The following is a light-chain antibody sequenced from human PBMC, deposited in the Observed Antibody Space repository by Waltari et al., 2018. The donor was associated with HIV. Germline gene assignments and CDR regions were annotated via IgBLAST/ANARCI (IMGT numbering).Light chain of an antibody. CDR1: ISNIGRNT. CDR3: ATWDDSLNGPV. CDR2: TTI. V-gene: IGLV1-44*01. J-gene: IGLJ3*02. Sequence: QSVLTQPPSASGTPGQRVTISCSGSISNIGRNTVNWYQQLPGTAPKLLIYTTIHPPSGVPDRCSGPKSGASASLAISGLQSDDEADYYCATWDDSLNGPVFGGGTKLTVL.